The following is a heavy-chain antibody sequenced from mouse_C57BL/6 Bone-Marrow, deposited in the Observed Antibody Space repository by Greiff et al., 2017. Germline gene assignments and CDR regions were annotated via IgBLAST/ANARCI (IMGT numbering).Heavy chain of an antibody. CDR3: AREGKCITTVVPFDY. D-gene: IGHD1-1*01. J-gene: IGHJ2*01. CDR2: IYPGSGST. CDR1: GYTFTSYW. V-gene: IGHV1-55*01. Sequence: QVQLQQPGAELVKPGASVKMSCKASGYTFTSYWITWVKQRPGQGLEWIGDIYPGSGSTNYNEKFKSKATLTVDTSSSTAYMQLSSLTSEDSAVYYCAREGKCITTVVPFDYWGQGTTLTVSS.